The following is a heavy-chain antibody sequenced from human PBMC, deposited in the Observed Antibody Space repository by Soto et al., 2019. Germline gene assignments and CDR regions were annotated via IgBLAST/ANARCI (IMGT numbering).Heavy chain of an antibody. CDR2: INPNSGGT. J-gene: IGHJ6*03. CDR1: GYTFTGYY. V-gene: IGHV1-2*04. Sequence: GASVKVSCKASGYTFTGYYMYWVRQAPGQGLEWMGWINPNSGGTNYAQKFQGWVTMTRDTSISTAYMELSRLRSDDTAVYYCARAKAYSSSWYKSSYYYYMDVWGKGTTVTVSS. D-gene: IGHD6-13*01. CDR3: ARAKAYSSSWYKSSYYYYMDV.